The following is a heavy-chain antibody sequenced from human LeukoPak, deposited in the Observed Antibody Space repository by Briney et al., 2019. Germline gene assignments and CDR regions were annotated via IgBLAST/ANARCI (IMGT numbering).Heavy chain of an antibody. Sequence: SETLSLTCTVSGGSISSSSYYWGWIRQPPGKGLKWIGSIYYSGSTYYNPSLKSRVTISVDTSKNQFSLKLSSVTAADTAVYYCASSMDSSGYYPASIDYWGQGTLVTVSS. J-gene: IGHJ4*02. D-gene: IGHD3-22*01. CDR1: GGSISSSSYY. CDR3: ASSMDSSGYYPASIDY. CDR2: IYYSGST. V-gene: IGHV4-39*01.